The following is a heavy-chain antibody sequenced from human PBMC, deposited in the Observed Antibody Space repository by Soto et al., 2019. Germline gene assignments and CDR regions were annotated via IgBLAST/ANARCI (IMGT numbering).Heavy chain of an antibody. CDR1: GFTFSSYG. J-gene: IGHJ6*02. CDR2: LWYDGSNK. Sequence: GGSLRLSCAASGFTFSSYGMHWVRQAPGKGLEWVAVLWYDGSNKYYADSVKGRFTISRDNSKNTLYLQMNSLRAEDTAVYYCARVGDGGGSYFYYYYGMDVWGQGTTVTVSS. V-gene: IGHV3-33*01. D-gene: IGHD1-26*01. CDR3: ARVGDGGGSYFYYYYGMDV.